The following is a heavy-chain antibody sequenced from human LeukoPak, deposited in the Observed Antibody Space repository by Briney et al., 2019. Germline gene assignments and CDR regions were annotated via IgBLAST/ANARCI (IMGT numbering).Heavy chain of an antibody. J-gene: IGHJ4*02. V-gene: IGHV3-30-3*01. CDR3: ARLRLQAPSYLNPFDY. Sequence: PGGSLRLSCAASGFIFGDYAMHWVRQAPGKGLEWVALISPFGNIEYYTDSVKGRFTISRDNSGSTLYLQMSALWADDSAMYYCARLRLQAPSYLNPFDYWGQGTLVTVSS. CDR2: ISPFGNIE. CDR1: GFIFGDYA. D-gene: IGHD3-16*02.